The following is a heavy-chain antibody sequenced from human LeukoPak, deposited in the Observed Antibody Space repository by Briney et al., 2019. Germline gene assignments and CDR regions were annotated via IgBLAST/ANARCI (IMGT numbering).Heavy chain of an antibody. CDR2: INHSGST. CDR1: GGSFSGYY. Sequence: SETLSLTCAVYGGSFSGYYWSWIRQPPGKGLEWIGEINHSGSTNYNPSLKSRVTISVDTSKNQFSLKLSSVTAADTAVYYCARHIYYGSGSYFGYWGQGTLVTVSS. V-gene: IGHV4-34*01. CDR3: ARHIYYGSGSYFGY. D-gene: IGHD3-10*01. J-gene: IGHJ4*02.